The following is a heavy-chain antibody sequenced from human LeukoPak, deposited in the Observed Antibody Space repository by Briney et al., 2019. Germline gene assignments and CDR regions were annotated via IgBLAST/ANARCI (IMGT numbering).Heavy chain of an antibody. CDR1: GGSFSGYY. Sequence: SETLSLTCTVSGGSFSGYYWSWIRQPPGKGLEWIGEINHSGSTNYNPSLKSRVTISVDTSKNQFSLKLSSVTAADTAVYYCARAPGHYDYVWGSYYYWGQGTLVTVSS. CDR2: INHSGST. D-gene: IGHD3-16*01. V-gene: IGHV4-34*01. J-gene: IGHJ4*02. CDR3: ARAPGHYDYVWGSYYY.